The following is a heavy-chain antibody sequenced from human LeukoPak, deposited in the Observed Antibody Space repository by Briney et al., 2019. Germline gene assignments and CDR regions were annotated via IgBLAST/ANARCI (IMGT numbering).Heavy chain of an antibody. CDR3: ARDRDG. V-gene: IGHV1-18*01. CDR2: IIPIFGTA. D-gene: IGHD3-10*01. J-gene: IGHJ4*02. CDR1: GYTLTSYA. Sequence: GASVKVSCKASGYTLTSYAMHWVRQAPGQGLEWMGGIIPIFGTANYAQKLQGRVTMTTDTSTSTAYMELRSLRSDDTAVYYCARDRDGWGQGTLVTVSS.